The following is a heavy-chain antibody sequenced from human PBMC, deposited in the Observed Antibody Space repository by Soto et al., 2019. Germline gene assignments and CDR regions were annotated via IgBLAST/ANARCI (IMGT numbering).Heavy chain of an antibody. Sequence: RSQTLSLTCAISGDSVSSKSAAWNWIRQSPSRGLEWLGRTYYRSKWFNDYAVSMKGRITINPDTSKNQFSLQLNSVTPDDTAVYYCVRLVGGAADYWGQGTLVTVSS. CDR1: GDSVSSKSAA. J-gene: IGHJ4*02. CDR2: TYYRSKWFN. CDR3: VRLVGGAADY. V-gene: IGHV6-1*01. D-gene: IGHD1-26*01.